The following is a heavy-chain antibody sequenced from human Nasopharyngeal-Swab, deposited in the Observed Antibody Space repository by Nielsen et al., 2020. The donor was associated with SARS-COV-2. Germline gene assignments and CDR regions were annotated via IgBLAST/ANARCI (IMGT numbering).Heavy chain of an antibody. D-gene: IGHD1-26*01. V-gene: IGHV4-34*01. CDR3: TRGDYYARVDY. CDR2: INHSGST. CDR1: GGSFSANY. J-gene: IGHJ4*02. Sequence: SETLSLTCGVYGGSFSANYWGWIRQPPGKGLEWIAEINHSGSTNYNPSLKSRVTLSVDTSKNQFSLKLSSVTAADTAVYYCTRGDYYARVDYWGQGTLVRVSS.